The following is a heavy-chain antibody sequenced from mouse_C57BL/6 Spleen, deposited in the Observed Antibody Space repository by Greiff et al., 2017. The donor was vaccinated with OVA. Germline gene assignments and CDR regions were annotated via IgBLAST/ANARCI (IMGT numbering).Heavy chain of an antibody. V-gene: IGHV3-6*01. D-gene: IGHD3-2*02. Sequence: DVQLQESGPGLVKPSQSLSLTCSVTGYSITSGYYWNWIRQFPGNKLEWMGYISYDGSNNYNPSLKNRISITRDTSKNQFFLKLNSVTTEDTATYYCADSSGDYWGQGTTLTVSS. CDR3: ADSSGDY. CDR1: GYSITSGYY. CDR2: ISYDGSN. J-gene: IGHJ2*01.